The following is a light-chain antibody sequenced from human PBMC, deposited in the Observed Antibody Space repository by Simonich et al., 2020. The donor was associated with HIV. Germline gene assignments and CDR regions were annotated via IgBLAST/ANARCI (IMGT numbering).Light chain of an antibody. CDR1: QSVLYSSNNKNY. J-gene: IGKJ2*01. CDR2: GSS. CDR3: QQYYSTPPYT. Sequence: DIVMTQSPDSLAVSPGERATINCKSSQSVLYSSNNKNYLVWYQQKPGQPPKLLIYGSSTRESGVPDRFSGSGSGTDFTLTISSLQAEDVAVYYCQQYYSTPPYTFGQGTKLEIK. V-gene: IGKV4-1*01.